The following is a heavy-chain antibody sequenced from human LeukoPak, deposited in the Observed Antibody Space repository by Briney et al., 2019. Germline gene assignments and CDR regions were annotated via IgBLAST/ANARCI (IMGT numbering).Heavy chain of an antibody. D-gene: IGHD3-3*01. CDR3: ARDRAISPYYFDY. V-gene: IGHV3-21*01. J-gene: IGHJ4*02. Sequence: GGSLRLSCAASVLTFSRNSMNWVRQAPGKGLEWVSSISSSSNYIYYADSVKGRFTISRDNAKNSLYLQMNSLRAEDTAVYYCARDRAISPYYFDYWGQGTLVTVSS. CDR2: ISSSSNYI. CDR1: VLTFSRNS.